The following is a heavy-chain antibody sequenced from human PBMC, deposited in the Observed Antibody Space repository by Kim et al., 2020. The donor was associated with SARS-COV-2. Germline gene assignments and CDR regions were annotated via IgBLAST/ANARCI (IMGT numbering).Heavy chain of an antibody. CDR3: ARVRAAGRYYYYYGMDV. CDR1: GYTFTSYD. CDR2: MNPNSGNT. V-gene: IGHV1-8*01. Sequence: ASVKVSCKASGYTFTSYDINWVRQATGQGLEWMGWMNPNSGNTGYAQKFQGRVTMTRNTSISTAYMELSSLRSEDTAVYYCARVRAAGRYYYYYGMDVWGQGTTVIVSS. J-gene: IGHJ6*02. D-gene: IGHD6-13*01.